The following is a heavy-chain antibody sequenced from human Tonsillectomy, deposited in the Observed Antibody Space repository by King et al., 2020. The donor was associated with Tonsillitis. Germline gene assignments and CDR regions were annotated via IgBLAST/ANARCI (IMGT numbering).Heavy chain of an antibody. Sequence: LQLQESGPGVVKPSETLSLTCTVYGGSIRNSNHYWAWICQPPGKGLECIGDLYYSGTIFYNPSLKSRITITGGTTENRFSLKLSSVTAADTAVYFCATYVSGSFDYWGQGALVTVSS. D-gene: IGHD1-26*01. CDR1: GGSIRNSNHY. CDR2: LYYSGTI. CDR3: ATYVSGSFDY. J-gene: IGHJ4*02. V-gene: IGHV4-39*01.